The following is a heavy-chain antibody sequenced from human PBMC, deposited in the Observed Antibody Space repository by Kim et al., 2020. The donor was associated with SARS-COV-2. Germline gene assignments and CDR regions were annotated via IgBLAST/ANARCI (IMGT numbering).Heavy chain of an antibody. CDR3: ARGVGLRYCSSTSCYASHWYFDL. V-gene: IGHV4-34*01. D-gene: IGHD2-2*01. J-gene: IGHJ2*01. CDR1: GWSFSGYY. CDR2: INHSGST. Sequence: SETLSLTCAAYGWSFSGYYWSWIRQPPGKGLEWIGEINHSGSTNYNPSLKSRVTISVDTSKNQSSLKLSTVTAADTAVYYCARGVGLRYCSSTSCYASHWYFDLWGRGTLVTVSS.